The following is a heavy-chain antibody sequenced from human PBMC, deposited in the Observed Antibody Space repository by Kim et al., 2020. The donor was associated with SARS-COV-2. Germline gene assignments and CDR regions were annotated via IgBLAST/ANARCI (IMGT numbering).Heavy chain of an antibody. Sequence: GGSLRLSCAASGFTFSSYGMHWVRQAPGKGLEWVAVIWYDGSNKYYADSVKGRFTISRDNSKNTLYLQMNSLRAEDTAVYYCARGWGADPFFPWGQGTLVTVSS. V-gene: IGHV3-33*01. CDR2: IWYDGSNK. CDR1: GFTFSSYG. J-gene: IGHJ5*02. D-gene: IGHD1-26*01. CDR3: ARGWGADPFFP.